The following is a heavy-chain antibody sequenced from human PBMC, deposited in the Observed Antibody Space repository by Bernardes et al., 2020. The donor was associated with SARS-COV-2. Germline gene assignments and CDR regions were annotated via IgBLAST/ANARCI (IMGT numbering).Heavy chain of an antibody. D-gene: IGHD2-8*01. J-gene: IGHJ6*02. CDR1: GFDFRNYG. CDR2: VWYDGSTK. V-gene: IGHV3-33*01. CDR3: VRRLCTHNGCHANFYGMGV. Sequence: GGSLRLSCAASGFDFRNYGMHWVRQAPGKGLEWVAVVWYDGSTKYYADSVKGRFAISRDNSKNTLFLQMNVLRAEDTAVYYCVRRLCTHNGCHANFYGMGVWGQGTTVTVSS.